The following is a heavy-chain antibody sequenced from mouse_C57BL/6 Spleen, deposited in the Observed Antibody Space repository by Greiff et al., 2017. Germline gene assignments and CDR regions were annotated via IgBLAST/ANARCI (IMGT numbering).Heavy chain of an antibody. V-gene: IGHV1-53*01. D-gene: IGHD3-2*02. CDR2: INPSNGGT. CDR1: GYTFTSYW. Sequence: VQLQQPGTELVKPGASVKLSCTASGYTFTSYWMHWVKPRPGQGLEWIGNINPSNGGTNYNEKFKSKATLTVDKSASTSYMQLSRLTSEDSAVYDCARVSGYAYAMDYWGQGTSVTVSS. CDR3: ARVSGYAYAMDY. J-gene: IGHJ4*01.